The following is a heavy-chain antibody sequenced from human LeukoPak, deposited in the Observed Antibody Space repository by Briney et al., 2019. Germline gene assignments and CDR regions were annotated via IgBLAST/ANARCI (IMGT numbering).Heavy chain of an antibody. CDR2: INPNSGGT. V-gene: IGHV1-2*06. Sequence: ASVKLSRKASGYIFTGYYLHWVRQAPAPGLEWMGRINPNSGGTDYAQKSQDRVTMTRDTSISTDYMELSRQISDDTAVYYCARVDSGHDYGPYWGQGTMVTVSS. CDR1: GYIFTGYY. CDR3: ARVDSGHDYGPY. D-gene: IGHD5-12*01. J-gene: IGHJ3*01.